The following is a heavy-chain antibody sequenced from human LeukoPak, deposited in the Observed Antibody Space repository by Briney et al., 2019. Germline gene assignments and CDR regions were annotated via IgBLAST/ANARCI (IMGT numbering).Heavy chain of an antibody. D-gene: IGHD3-22*01. CDR2: ISSSSSYI. CDR3: ARVSQYYDSSGYPTDAFDI. CDR1: GFTFSSYS. V-gene: IGHV3-21*01. Sequence: GGSLRLSCAASGFTFSSYSMNWVRQAPGKGLEWVSSISSSSSYIYYADLVKGRFTISRDNAKNSLYLQMNSLRAEDTAVYYCARVSQYYDSSGYPTDAFDIWGQGTMVTVSS. J-gene: IGHJ3*02.